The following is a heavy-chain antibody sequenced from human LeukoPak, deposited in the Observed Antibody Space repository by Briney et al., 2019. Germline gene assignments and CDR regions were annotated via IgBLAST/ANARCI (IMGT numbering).Heavy chain of an antibody. CDR1: GYTFTGYY. D-gene: IGHD3-16*02. CDR2: INPNSGST. J-gene: IGHJ4*02. Sequence: ASVKVSCKASGYTFTGYYMHWVRQAPGQGLEWMGWINPNSGSTNYAQKFQGRVTMTRDTSISTAYMELSRLRSDDTAVYYCARGDYDYVWGSYRLDYFDYWGQGTLVTVSS. V-gene: IGHV1-2*02. CDR3: ARGDYDYVWGSYRLDYFDY.